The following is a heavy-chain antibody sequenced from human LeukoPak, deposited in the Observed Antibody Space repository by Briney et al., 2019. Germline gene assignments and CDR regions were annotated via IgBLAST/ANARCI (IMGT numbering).Heavy chain of an antibody. CDR3: ARGRFLEWFLIDY. CDR2: INSDGSST. D-gene: IGHD3-3*01. CDR1: GFTFSSYW. Sequence: GALRLSCAASGFTFSSYWMHWVRQAPGKGLVWVSRINSDGSSTSYADSVKGRFTISRDNAKNTLYLQMNSLRAEDTAVYYCARGRFLEWFLIDYWGQGTLVTVSS. V-gene: IGHV3-74*01. J-gene: IGHJ4*02.